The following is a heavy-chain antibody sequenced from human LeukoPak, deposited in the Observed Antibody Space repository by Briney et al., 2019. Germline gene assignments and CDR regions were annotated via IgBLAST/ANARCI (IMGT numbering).Heavy chain of an antibody. Sequence: GGSLRLSCAASGFTFSSYAMSWVRQAPGKGLEWVSAISGSGGSTYYADSVKGRFTISRDNSKNTLYLQMNGLRAEDTAVYYCAKSNPGSSWGSIDYWGQGTLVTVSS. CDR1: GFTFSSYA. V-gene: IGHV3-23*01. CDR2: ISGSGGST. D-gene: IGHD6-13*01. J-gene: IGHJ4*02. CDR3: AKSNPGSSWGSIDY.